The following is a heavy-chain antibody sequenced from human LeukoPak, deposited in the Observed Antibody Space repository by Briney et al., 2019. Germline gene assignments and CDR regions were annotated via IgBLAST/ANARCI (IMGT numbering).Heavy chain of an antibody. V-gene: IGHV3-7*02. Sequence: GGSLRLSCAASGFTFSSYGMHWVRQAPGKGLEWVANIQEDGKKENYVDSVRGRFTISRDNAKISLYLQMNSLRAEDTAVYYCVYGGSYYIAWGQGTLVTVSS. D-gene: IGHD1-26*01. CDR1: GFTFSSYG. J-gene: IGHJ5*02. CDR3: VYGGSYYIA. CDR2: IQEDGKKE.